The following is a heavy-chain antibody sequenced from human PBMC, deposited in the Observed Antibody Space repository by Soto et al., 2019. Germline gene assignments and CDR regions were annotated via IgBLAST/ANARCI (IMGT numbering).Heavy chain of an antibody. CDR2: IIPIFGTA. J-gene: IGHJ4*02. Sequence: QVQLVQSGAEVKKPGSSVKVSCKASGGTFSSYAISWVRQAPGQGLEWMGGIIPIFGTANYAQKFQGRVTSTADESTSTAHMELSSLRSEDTAVYYCARDRGYCSGGSCYSDCWGQGTLVTVSS. V-gene: IGHV1-69*12. CDR1: GGTFSSYA. CDR3: ARDRGYCSGGSCYSDC. D-gene: IGHD2-15*01.